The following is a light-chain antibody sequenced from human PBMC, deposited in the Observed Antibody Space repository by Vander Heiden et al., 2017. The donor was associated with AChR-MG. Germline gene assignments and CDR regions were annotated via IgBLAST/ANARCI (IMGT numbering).Light chain of an antibody. CDR2: KVS. CDR3: RQGKHWPLS. J-gene: IGKJ4*01. V-gene: IGKV2-30*01. Sequence: DVVMTQSPLSLPVTLGQPASLSCRSSQSLVDSDGNTYLIWFQQRPGQSPRRLLYKVSNRASGVPDRFSGRGSGTDFTLKISRVEAEDVGVYYWRQGKHWPLSFGGGTRVEIK. CDR1: QSLVDSDGNTY.